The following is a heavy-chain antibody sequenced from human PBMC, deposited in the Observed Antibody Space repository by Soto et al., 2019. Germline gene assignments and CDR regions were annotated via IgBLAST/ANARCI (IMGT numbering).Heavy chain of an antibody. CDR1: GGSIGSSSYY. D-gene: IGHD4-17*01. CDR2: LYYTGTT. Sequence: SETLSLTCSVSGGSIGSSSYYFGWIRQPPGKGLEWIGSLYYTGTTYYNSSLKSRVTISADKSQNQFSLRLSSVTAADTAVYYCASHYGDNGWFDPWGQGTLVTVSS. J-gene: IGHJ5*02. CDR3: ASHYGDNGWFDP. V-gene: IGHV4-39*01.